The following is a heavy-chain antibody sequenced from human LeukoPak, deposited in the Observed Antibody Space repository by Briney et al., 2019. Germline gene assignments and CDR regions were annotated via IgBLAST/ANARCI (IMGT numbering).Heavy chain of an antibody. D-gene: IGHD3-22*01. CDR3: ARGRKDYYDSSGYYYSDDY. V-gene: IGHV4-59*01. Sequence: SETLSLTCTVSGGSISSYYWSWIRQPPGKGLEWIGYIYYSGSTNYNPSLKSRGTISVDTSKNQFSLKLSSVTAADTAVYYCARGRKDYYDSSGYYYSDDYWGQGTLVTVSS. J-gene: IGHJ4*02. CDR1: GGSISSYY. CDR2: IYYSGST.